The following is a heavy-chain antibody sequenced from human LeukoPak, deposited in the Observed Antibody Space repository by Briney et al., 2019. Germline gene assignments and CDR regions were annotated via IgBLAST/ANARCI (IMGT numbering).Heavy chain of an antibody. CDR3: ARSSHYDFWSGPPPDAFDI. D-gene: IGHD3-3*01. CDR1: GGSISSYY. V-gene: IGHV4-4*07. Sequence: SETLSLTCTVSGGSISSYYWSWIRQPAGKGLEWIGRIYTSGSTNYNPSLKSRVTMSVDTSKNQFSLKLSSVTAADTAVYYCARSSHYDFWSGPPPDAFDIWGQGTMVTVSS. CDR2: IYTSGST. J-gene: IGHJ3*02.